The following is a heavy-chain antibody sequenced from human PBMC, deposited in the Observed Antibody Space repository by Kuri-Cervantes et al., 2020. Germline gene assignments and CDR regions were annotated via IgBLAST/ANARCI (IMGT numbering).Heavy chain of an antibody. Sequence: LSLTCAASGFTFSSYAMSWVRQAPGKGLEWVSAISGSGGSTYYADSVKGRFTISRDNAKNSLYLQMNSLRAEDTAVYYCAKNYGSGSNIVDYWGQGTLVTVSS. CDR2: ISGSGGST. J-gene: IGHJ4*02. V-gene: IGHV3-23*01. CDR3: AKNYGSGSNIVDY. CDR1: GFTFSSYA. D-gene: IGHD3-10*01.